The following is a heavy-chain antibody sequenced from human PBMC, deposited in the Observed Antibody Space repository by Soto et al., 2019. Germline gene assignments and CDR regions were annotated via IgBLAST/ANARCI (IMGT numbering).Heavy chain of an antibody. CDR3: PTASSGRLPRRADYYFAMDV. CDR1: GFTFSAYD. CDR2: IGAADDP. Sequence: PGGSLRLSCAASGFTFSAYDMHWVRQTTGKGLEWVSAIGAADDPYYLGSVKGRFTISRETAKNSLYLQMNSMRAEDTAVHYCPTASSGRLPRRADYYFAMDVWGQGTTVTVSS. V-gene: IGHV3-13*05. J-gene: IGHJ6*02.